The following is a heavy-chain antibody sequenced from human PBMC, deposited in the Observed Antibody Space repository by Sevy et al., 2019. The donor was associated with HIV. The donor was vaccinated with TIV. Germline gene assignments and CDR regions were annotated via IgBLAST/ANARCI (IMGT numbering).Heavy chain of an antibody. D-gene: IGHD4-17*01. Sequence: GGSLRLSFTASGFAFTNYYAMHWVRQAPGKGLEWVALISYDGSDKFYADSVKGRFTITRDNFKNTLYLQMNGLTTEDTAVYYCARPRANYVDHYFFYAMDVWGQRTTVTVSS. V-gene: IGHV3-30-3*01. CDR1: GFAFTNYYA. J-gene: IGHJ6*02. CDR2: ISYDGSDK. CDR3: ARPRANYVDHYFFYAMDV.